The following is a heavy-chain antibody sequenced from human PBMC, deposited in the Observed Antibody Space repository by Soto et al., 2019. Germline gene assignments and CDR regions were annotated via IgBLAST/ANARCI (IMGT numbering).Heavy chain of an antibody. V-gene: IGHV4-34*01. Sequence: QVQLQQWGAGLLKPSETLSLTCAVYGGSFSGYYWRWIRQPPGKGLEWIGEINHGGSTNYNPSLKSRGNMSVDTARNQFSPKLSSMDAADTAVYYCAGDLPGRDYGAARFWGQGTLGAVSS. CDR2: INHGGST. D-gene: IGHD4-17*01. CDR3: AGDLPGRDYGAARF. J-gene: IGHJ4*02. CDR1: GGSFSGYY.